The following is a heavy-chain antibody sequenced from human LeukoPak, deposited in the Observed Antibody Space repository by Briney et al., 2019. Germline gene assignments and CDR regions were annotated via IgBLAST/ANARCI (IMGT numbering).Heavy chain of an antibody. CDR2: IYHSGST. D-gene: IGHD1-7*01. CDR1: GGSISSSNW. CDR3: ARGTGTTLDY. V-gene: IGHV4-4*02. J-gene: IGHJ4*02. Sequence: SETLSLTCAVSGGSISSSNWWSWVRQPPGKGLEWIGEIYHSGSTNYNPSLKSRVTIPVDKSKNQFSLKLSSVTAADTAVYYCARGTGTTLDYWGQGTLVTVSS.